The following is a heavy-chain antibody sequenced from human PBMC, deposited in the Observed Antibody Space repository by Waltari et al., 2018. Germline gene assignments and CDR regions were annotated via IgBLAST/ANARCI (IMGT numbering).Heavy chain of an antibody. CDR1: GFSLSTSGVG. D-gene: IGHD2-15*01. CDR2: IYWNDDK. J-gene: IGHJ1*01. CDR3: AHSYGAATGGQYFQH. V-gene: IGHV2-5*01. Sequence: QITLKESGPTLVKPTQTLTLTCTFSGFSLSTSGVGVGWIRQPPGKALEWLALIYWNDDKRYSPSLKSRLTITKDTSKNQVVLTMTNMDPVDTATYYCAHSYGAATGGQYFQHWGQGTLVTVSS.